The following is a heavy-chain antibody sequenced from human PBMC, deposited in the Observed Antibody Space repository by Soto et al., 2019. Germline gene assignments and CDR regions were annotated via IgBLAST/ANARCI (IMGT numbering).Heavy chain of an antibody. CDR3: ARTGSGSTYSYYYGMGV. D-gene: IGHD2-15*01. J-gene: IGHJ6*02. CDR2: INPSGGST. CDR1: GYTFTSYY. V-gene: IGHV1-46*01. Sequence: ASVKVSCKASGYTFTSYYIHWVRQAPGQGLEWMGIINPSGGSTTYAQKFQDRVIMTRDTSTSTVYMELSSLSSEDTAVYYCARTGSGSTYSYYYGMGVWGQGTTVTVSS.